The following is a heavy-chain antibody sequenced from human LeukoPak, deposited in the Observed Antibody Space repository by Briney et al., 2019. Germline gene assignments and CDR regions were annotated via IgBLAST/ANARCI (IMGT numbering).Heavy chain of an antibody. D-gene: IGHD3-3*01. CDR3: ARDRRRFLEWLAYIDY. CDR2: ISSSGSTI. CDR1: GFTFSDYY. Sequence: PGRSLRLSCAASGFTFSDYYMSWIRQAPGKGLEWVSYISSSGSTIYYADSVKGRFTISRDNAKNSLYLQMNSLRAEDTAVYYCARDRRRFLEWLAYIDYWGQGTLVTVSS. V-gene: IGHV3-11*04. J-gene: IGHJ4*02.